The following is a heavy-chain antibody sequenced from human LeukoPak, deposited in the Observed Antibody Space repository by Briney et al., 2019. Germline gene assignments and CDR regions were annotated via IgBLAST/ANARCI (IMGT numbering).Heavy chain of an antibody. CDR3: ARPMVITNPYYFDY. CDR2: IYYSGST. D-gene: IGHD3-22*01. V-gene: IGHV4-39*07. J-gene: IGHJ4*02. Sequence: SETLSLTCTVSGGSISSSSYYWGWIRQPPGKGLEWIGSIYYSGSTYYNPSLKCRVTISVDTSKNQFSLKLSSVTAAVTAVYYCARPMVITNPYYFDYWGQGTLVTVSS. CDR1: GGSISSSSYY.